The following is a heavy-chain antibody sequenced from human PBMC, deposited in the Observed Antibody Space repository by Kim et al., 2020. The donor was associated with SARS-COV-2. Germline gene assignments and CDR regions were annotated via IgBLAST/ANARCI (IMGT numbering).Heavy chain of an antibody. V-gene: IGHV4-34*01. CDR2: INHSGST. D-gene: IGHD6-13*01. CDR1: GGSFSGYY. J-gene: IGHJ4*02. Sequence: SETLSLTCAVYGGSFSGYYWSWIRQPPGKGLEWIGEINHSGSTNYNPSLKSRVTISVDTSKNQFSLKLSSVTAADTAVYYCARVQSPSPYSSSWYGGGRYYFDYWGQGTLVTVSS. CDR3: ARVQSPSPYSSSWYGGGRYYFDY.